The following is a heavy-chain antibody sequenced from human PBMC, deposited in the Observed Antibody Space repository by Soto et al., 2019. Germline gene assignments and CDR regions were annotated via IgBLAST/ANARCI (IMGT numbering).Heavy chain of an antibody. D-gene: IGHD3-10*01. V-gene: IGHV1-18*04. J-gene: IGHJ4*02. CDR2: ISAYNGNT. CDR3: ARWGSYCTNGVCYRHYYGSGSYYNF. Sequence: GASVKVSCKASGYTFTSYGISWVRQAPGQGLEWMGWISAYNGNTNYAQKLQGRVTMTTDTSTSTAYMELRSLRSDDTAVYYCARWGSYCTNGVCYRHYYGSGSYYNFWGQGTLVTVSS. CDR1: GYTFTSYG.